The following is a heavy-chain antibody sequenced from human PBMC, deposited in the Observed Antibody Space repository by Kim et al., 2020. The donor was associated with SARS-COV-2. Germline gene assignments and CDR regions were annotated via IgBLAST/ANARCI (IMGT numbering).Heavy chain of an antibody. Sequence: GGSLRLSCAASGFTFDDYAMHWVRQAPGKGLEWVSLISGDGGSTYYADSVKGRFTISRDNSKNSLYLQMNSLRTEDTALYYCAKGPLWRIRFLEWSPEYYFDYWGQGTLVTVSS. D-gene: IGHD3-3*01. V-gene: IGHV3-43*02. CDR1: GFTFDDYA. CDR3: AKGPLWRIRFLEWSPEYYFDY. J-gene: IGHJ4*02. CDR2: ISGDGGST.